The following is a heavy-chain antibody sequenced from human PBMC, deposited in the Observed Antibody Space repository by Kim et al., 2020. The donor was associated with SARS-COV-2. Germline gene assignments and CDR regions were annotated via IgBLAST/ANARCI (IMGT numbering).Heavy chain of an antibody. V-gene: IGHV3-33*01. CDR1: GFTFSSYG. J-gene: IGHJ6*01. CDR2: IWYDGSNK. Sequence: GGSLRLSCAASGFTFSSYGMHWVRQAPGKGLEWVAVIWYDGSNKYYADSVKGRFTISRDNSKNTLYLQMNSLRAEDTAVYYCARGVCVTSFGVVHDGIYYDGMDGWGQGNTGTVSS. CDR3: ARGVCVTSFGVVHDGIYYDGMDG. D-gene: IGHD3-3*01.